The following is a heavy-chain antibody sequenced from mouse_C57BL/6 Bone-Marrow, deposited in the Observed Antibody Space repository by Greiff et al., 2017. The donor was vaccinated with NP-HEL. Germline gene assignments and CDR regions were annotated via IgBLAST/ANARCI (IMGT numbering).Heavy chain of an antibody. CDR2: ISNGGGST. Sequence: EVNLVESGGGLVQPGGSLKLSCAASGFTFSDYYMYWVRQTPEKRLEWVAYISNGGGSTYYPDTVKGRFTISRDNAKNTLYLQMSRLKSEDTAMYYCARHYGNYEGFAYWGQGTLVTVSA. V-gene: IGHV5-12*01. CDR3: ARHYGNYEGFAY. CDR1: GFTFSDYY. D-gene: IGHD2-1*01. J-gene: IGHJ3*01.